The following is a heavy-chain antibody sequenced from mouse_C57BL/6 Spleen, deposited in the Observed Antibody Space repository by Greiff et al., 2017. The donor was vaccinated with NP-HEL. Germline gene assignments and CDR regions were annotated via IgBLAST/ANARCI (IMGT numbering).Heavy chain of an antibody. CDR1: GYSITSGYY. V-gene: IGHV3-6*01. CDR2: ISYDGSN. D-gene: IGHD1-1*01. Sequence: LQQSGPGLVKPSQSLSLTCSVTGYSITSGYYWNWIRQFPGNKLEWMGYISYDGSNNYNPSLKNRISITRDTSKNQFFLKLNSVTTEDTATYYCARQIYYGSSHWYFDVWGTGTTVTVSS. J-gene: IGHJ1*03. CDR3: ARQIYYGSSHWYFDV.